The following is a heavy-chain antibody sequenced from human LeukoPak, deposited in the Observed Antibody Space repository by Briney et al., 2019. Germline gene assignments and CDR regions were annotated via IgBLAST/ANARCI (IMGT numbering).Heavy chain of an antibody. V-gene: IGHV3-30-3*01. J-gene: IGHJ3*02. CDR1: GFTFSSYA. Sequence: GGSLRLSCAASGFTFSSYAMHWVRQAPGKGLEWVAVISYDGSNKYYADSVKGRFTISRDNPKNTLYLQMNSLRAEDTAVYYCARVGTYYYDSSGYPADAFDIWGQGTMVTVSS. CDR3: ARVGTYYYDSSGYPADAFDI. CDR2: ISYDGSNK. D-gene: IGHD3-22*01.